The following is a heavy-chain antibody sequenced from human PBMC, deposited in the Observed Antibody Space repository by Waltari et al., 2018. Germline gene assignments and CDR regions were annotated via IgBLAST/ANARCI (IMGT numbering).Heavy chain of an antibody. CDR3: ARGSGVDY. V-gene: IGHV3-23*01. CDR1: FSTYV. Sequence: FSTYVRNWVRQAPGKGLEWVSSISDAGGIINYADSVKGRFTISRDNSKNTLYLQMNSLRAEDTAVYYCARGSGVDYWGQGTLVTISS. D-gene: IGHD7-27*01. CDR2: ISDAGGII. J-gene: IGHJ4*02.